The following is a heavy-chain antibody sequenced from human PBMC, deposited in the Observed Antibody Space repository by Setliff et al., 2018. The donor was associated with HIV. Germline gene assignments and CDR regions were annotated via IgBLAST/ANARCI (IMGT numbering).Heavy chain of an antibody. V-gene: IGHV4-38-2*01. Sequence: PSETLSLTCGVSGYSLTSGYYWGWIRQPPGKGLEWIGSIHDSGRTYYNPSLKSRVTISVDTSKNQFSLKLSSVTAADTAMYYCAISIVGVTSEMYWAQGTLVTVSS. CDR1: GYSLTSGYY. CDR2: IHDSGRT. CDR3: AISIVGVTSEMY. D-gene: IGHD2-21*02. J-gene: IGHJ4*02.